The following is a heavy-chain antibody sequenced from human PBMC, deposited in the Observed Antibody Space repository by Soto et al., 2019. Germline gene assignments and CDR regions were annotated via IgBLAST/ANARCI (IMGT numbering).Heavy chain of an antibody. D-gene: IGHD6-19*01. CDR2: IDPSDSYT. J-gene: IGHJ4*02. Sequence: GESLKISCQGSGYSFTSYWISWVRQMPGKGLEWMGRIDPSDSYTNYSPSFQGHVTISADKSISTAYLQWSSLKASDTAMYYCARHDWAVAGTDYWGQGTLVTVSS. V-gene: IGHV5-10-1*01. CDR1: GYSFTSYW. CDR3: ARHDWAVAGTDY.